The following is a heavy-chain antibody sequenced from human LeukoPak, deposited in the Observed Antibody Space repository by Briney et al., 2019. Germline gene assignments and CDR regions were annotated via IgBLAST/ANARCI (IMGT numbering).Heavy chain of an antibody. D-gene: IGHD6-13*01. Sequence: ASVKVSCKASGYTFTGYYMHWVRQAPGQGLEWMGWINPNSGGTNYAQKFQGRVTMTRDTSISTAYMELSRLRSDDTAVYYCARDKDIAAAGTGRNWFDPWGQGTLVTVSS. CDR2: INPNSGGT. J-gene: IGHJ5*02. CDR3: ARDKDIAAAGTGRNWFDP. CDR1: GYTFTGYY. V-gene: IGHV1-2*02.